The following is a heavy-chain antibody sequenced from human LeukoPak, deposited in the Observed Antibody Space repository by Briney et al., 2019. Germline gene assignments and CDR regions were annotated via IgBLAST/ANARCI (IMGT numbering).Heavy chain of an antibody. CDR1: GFTFSSYG. CDR3: ANENYYGSGSHPDY. D-gene: IGHD3-10*01. V-gene: IGHV3-30*18. Sequence: PGRSLRLSCAASGFTFSSYGIPRVRQAPGKGLEWVALISYDGSNKYYADSVKGRFTISRDNSKNTLYLQMNSLRAEDTAVYYCANENYYGSGSHPDYWGQGTLVTVSS. J-gene: IGHJ4*02. CDR2: ISYDGSNK.